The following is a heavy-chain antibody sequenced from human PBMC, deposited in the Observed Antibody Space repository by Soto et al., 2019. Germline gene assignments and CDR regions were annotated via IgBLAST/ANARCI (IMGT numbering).Heavy chain of an antibody. CDR1: GYTFSTYS. J-gene: IGHJ4*02. CDR3: ARGGYCSGGSCSGDY. CDR2: INAGTGDT. V-gene: IGHV1-3*01. D-gene: IGHD2-15*01. Sequence: ASVKVSCKASGYTFSTYSVNWVRQAPGQRPEWMAWINAGTGDTKYSQSFQGRVTFSRDTATSTTYMELSSLTSDDTAVYYCARGGYCSGGSCSGDYWGQGTLVTVSS.